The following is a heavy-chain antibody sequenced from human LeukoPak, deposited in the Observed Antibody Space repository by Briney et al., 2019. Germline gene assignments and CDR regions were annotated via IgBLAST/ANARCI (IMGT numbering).Heavy chain of an antibody. D-gene: IGHD3-22*01. Sequence: SQTLSLTCTVSGGSISSGGYYWSWIRQHPGKGLEWIGYSYYSGSTNYNPSLKSRVTISLDTSKNQFSLKLSSVTAADTAVYYCAQGEYYDSSGDFEIDYWGQGTLVTVSS. CDR1: GGSISSGGYY. J-gene: IGHJ4*02. CDR3: AQGEYYDSSGDFEIDY. V-gene: IGHV4-31*02. CDR2: SYYSGST.